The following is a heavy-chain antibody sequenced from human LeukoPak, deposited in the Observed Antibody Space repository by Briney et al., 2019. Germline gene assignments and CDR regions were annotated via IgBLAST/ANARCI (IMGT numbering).Heavy chain of an antibody. CDR1: SGSISSGGYS. D-gene: IGHD4-17*01. CDR3: ARTVTTYGRWFDP. V-gene: IGHV4-30-2*01. Sequence: SETLSLTCAVSSGSISSGGYSWSWIRQPPGKGLEWIGYIYHSGSTYYNPSLKSRVTISVDRSKNQFSLKLSSLTAADTAVYYCARTVTTYGRWFDPWGQGTLVTVSS. J-gene: IGHJ5*02. CDR2: IYHSGST.